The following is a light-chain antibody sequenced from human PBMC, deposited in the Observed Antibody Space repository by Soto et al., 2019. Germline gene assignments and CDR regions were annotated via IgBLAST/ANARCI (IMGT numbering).Light chain of an antibody. V-gene: IGLV2-23*01. CDR1: NSDIGSYNL. J-gene: IGLJ1*01. Sequence: QSVLTQPASVSGSPGQSITISCTGTNSDIGSYNLVSWYQHHPGKAPKLIIYEGSERPSGVSDRFSCSKSGSTASLTISGLQAEDEADYYCCSYATTSLYVFGTGTKVPVL. CDR2: EGS. CDR3: CSYATTSLYV.